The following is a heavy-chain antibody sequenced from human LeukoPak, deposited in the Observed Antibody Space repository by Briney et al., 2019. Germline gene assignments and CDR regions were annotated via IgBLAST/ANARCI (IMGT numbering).Heavy chain of an antibody. Sequence: SETLSLTCTVSGVSISSSNSYWGWIRQPPGTGLEWIGSIYYSGNTYYNASLKSQVSISIDTSKNQFSLRLISVTAADTAVYYCARQTGSGLFILPGGQGTLVTVSS. CDR1: GVSISSSNSY. CDR3: ARQTGSGLFILP. J-gene: IGHJ4*02. D-gene: IGHD3/OR15-3a*01. V-gene: IGHV4-39*01. CDR2: IYYSGNT.